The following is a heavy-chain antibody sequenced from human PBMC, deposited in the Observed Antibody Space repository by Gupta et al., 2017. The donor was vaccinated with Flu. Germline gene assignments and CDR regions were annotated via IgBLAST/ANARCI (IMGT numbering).Heavy chain of an antibody. V-gene: IGHV3-21*01. CDR1: GFTFSSYC. Sequence: EVQLVESVGGLVKPGGSLRLSCAAAGFTFSSYCMNWVRQAPGKGLEWVSSISSSSSYIYYADSGKGRFTISRDNAKNSLYLQMNSLRAEDTAVYYCARAYGKNERADAFDIWGQGTMVTVSS. CDR2: ISSSSSYI. CDR3: ARAYGKNERADAFDI. D-gene: IGHD3-10*01. J-gene: IGHJ3*02.